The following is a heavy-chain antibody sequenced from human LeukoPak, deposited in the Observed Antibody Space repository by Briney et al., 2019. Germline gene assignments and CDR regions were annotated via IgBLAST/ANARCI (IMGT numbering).Heavy chain of an antibody. J-gene: IGHJ4*02. CDR2: ISGDGKNI. V-gene: IGHV3-74*01. D-gene: IGHD6-19*01. CDR3: ARGGSSGPLSY. CDR1: GFTFSSYW. Sequence: GGSLRLSCVASGFTFSSYWMHWVRQDPRKGLVWVSRISGDGKNINYADSVRGRFTISRDNAKNSLYLQMNSLRAEDTAVYYCARGGSSGPLSYWGQGTLITVSS.